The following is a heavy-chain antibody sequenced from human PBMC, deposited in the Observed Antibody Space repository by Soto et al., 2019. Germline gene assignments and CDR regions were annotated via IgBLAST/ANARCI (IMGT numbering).Heavy chain of an antibody. D-gene: IGHD3-3*01. Sequence: QVQLVQSGAAVKKPGASVKVSCKVSGYTLTELSMHWVRQAPGNGPERLGGFDPEDGETISAQKLKGRVTMTEDTSTDAVYMELSRRRSEDTALYYCPTDRPGDRITILGVVIVAAFDFLGQGTMVTVSS. CDR1: GYTLTELS. J-gene: IGHJ3*01. CDR2: FDPEDGET. CDR3: PTDRPGDRITILGVVIVAAFDF. V-gene: IGHV1-24*01.